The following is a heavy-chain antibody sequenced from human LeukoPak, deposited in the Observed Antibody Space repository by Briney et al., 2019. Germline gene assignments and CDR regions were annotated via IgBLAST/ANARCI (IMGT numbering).Heavy chain of an antibody. Sequence: GGSLRLFCAASGCTFSSYGMSWVRQAPGKGLEWVSAISGSGGSTYYADSVKGRFTISRDNSKNTLYLQMNSLRAEDTAVYYCAKVGTYDGYSGYDYWGQGTLVTVSS. CDR3: AKVGTYDGYSGYDY. J-gene: IGHJ4*02. CDR1: GCTFSSYG. CDR2: ISGSGGST. D-gene: IGHD5-12*01. V-gene: IGHV3-23*01.